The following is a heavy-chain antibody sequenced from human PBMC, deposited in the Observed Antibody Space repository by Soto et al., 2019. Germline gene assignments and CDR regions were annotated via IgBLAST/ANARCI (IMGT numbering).Heavy chain of an antibody. J-gene: IGHJ4*02. Sequence: QITLKESGPPLVKPTQPLTLTCTFSGFSLSTSGVGVGWIRQPPGEALEWLALIYWDDDKRYSPSLKSRLTITKDTSKNQVVLTMTDMDPVDTATYFCAHRRNVELGPLRLFDYWGQGTQVTVSS. V-gene: IGHV2-5*02. CDR2: IYWDDDK. D-gene: IGHD2-15*01. CDR1: GFSLSTSGVG. CDR3: AHRRNVELGPLRLFDY.